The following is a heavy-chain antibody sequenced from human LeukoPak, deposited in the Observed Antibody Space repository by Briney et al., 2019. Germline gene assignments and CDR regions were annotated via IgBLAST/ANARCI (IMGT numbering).Heavy chain of an antibody. V-gene: IGHV3-48*03. Sequence: PGGSLRLSCAASGFTFSSYEMNWVRQAPGKGLEWVSYISSSGSTIYYADSVKGRFTISRDNAKNSLYLQMNSLRVEDTAVFYCAKGPFLVTRPLDYWGHGTLVTVSS. D-gene: IGHD3-9*01. J-gene: IGHJ4*01. CDR2: ISSSGSTI. CDR1: GFTFSSYE. CDR3: AKGPFLVTRPLDY.